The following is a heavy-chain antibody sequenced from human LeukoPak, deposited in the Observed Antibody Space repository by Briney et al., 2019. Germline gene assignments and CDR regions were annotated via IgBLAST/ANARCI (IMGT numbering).Heavy chain of an antibody. CDR2: INPNSGGT. CDR3: ARDELWNGYYSVNYNYYGMDV. Sequence: ASVKVSCKASGGTFSSYAISWVRQAPGQGLEWMGRINPNSGGTNYAQKFQGRVTMTRDTSISTAYMELSRLTSDDTAVYYCARDELWNGYYSVNYNYYGMDVWGQGTTVTVSS. V-gene: IGHV1-2*06. D-gene: IGHD3-3*01. J-gene: IGHJ6*02. CDR1: GGTFSSYA.